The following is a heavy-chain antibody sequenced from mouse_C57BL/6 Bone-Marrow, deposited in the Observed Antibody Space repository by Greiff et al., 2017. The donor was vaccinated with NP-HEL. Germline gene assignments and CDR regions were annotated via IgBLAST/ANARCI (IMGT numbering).Heavy chain of an antibody. CDR2: IWSGGST. Sequence: VMLVESGPGLVQPSQSLSITCTVSGFSLTSYGVHWVRQSPGKGLEWLGVIWSGGSTDYNAAFISRLSISKDNSKSQVFFKMNSLQADDTAIYYCARNDYLYYYAMDYWGQGTSVTVSS. D-gene: IGHD2-4*01. J-gene: IGHJ4*01. CDR3: ARNDYLYYYAMDY. CDR1: GFSLTSYG. V-gene: IGHV2-2*01.